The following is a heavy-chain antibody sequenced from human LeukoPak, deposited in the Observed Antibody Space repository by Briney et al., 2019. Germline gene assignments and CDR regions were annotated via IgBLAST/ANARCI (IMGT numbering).Heavy chain of an antibody. CDR1: GGSLSGYN. Sequence: SETLSLTCGLSGGSLSGYNWNWIRQTPLKGLEWIGEINHGGTTHYNPSLESRVIISIDTFKSQFSLILNSVTAADTAVFYCARGRVRVSPGTGCFDSWSQGAQVIVSS. CDR2: INHGGTT. CDR3: ARGRVRVSPGTGCFDS. D-gene: IGHD3-10*01. V-gene: IGHV4-34*01. J-gene: IGHJ4*02.